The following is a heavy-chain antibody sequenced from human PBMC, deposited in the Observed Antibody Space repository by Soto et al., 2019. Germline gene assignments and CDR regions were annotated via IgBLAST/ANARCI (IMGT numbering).Heavy chain of an antibody. Sequence: ASVKVSCKVSGYTLTELSMHWVRQAPGKGLEWMGGFDPEDGETIYAQKFQGRVTMTEDTSTDTAYMELSGLRSEDTAVYYCGTKAGYYGMDVWGQGTTVTVSS. CDR3: GTKAGYYGMDV. CDR1: GYTLTELS. J-gene: IGHJ6*02. V-gene: IGHV1-24*01. D-gene: IGHD6-13*01. CDR2: FDPEDGET.